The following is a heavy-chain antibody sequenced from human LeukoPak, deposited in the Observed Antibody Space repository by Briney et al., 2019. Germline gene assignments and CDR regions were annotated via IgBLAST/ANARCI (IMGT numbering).Heavy chain of an antibody. J-gene: IGHJ4*02. CDR3: TTDLGTYYHGSQRLIPIDY. D-gene: IGHD3-10*01. CDR2: IKSKTDGETT. Sequence: ETLSLTCGVYGGSFSGNYWSWVRQAPGKGLEWIGRIKSKTDGETTNYAEPVRGRFTISRDDSKSAVYLQMNSLKIEDTAVYYCTTDLGTYYHGSQRLIPIDYWGQGTLVTVSS. V-gene: IGHV3-15*01. CDR1: GGSFSGNY.